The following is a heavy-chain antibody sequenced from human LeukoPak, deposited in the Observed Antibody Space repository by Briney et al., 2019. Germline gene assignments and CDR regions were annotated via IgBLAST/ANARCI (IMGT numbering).Heavy chain of an antibody. CDR2: ITRSGST. V-gene: IGHV4-38-2*01. CDR3: ARGVEDDVY. D-gene: IGHD1-1*01. Sequence: SETLSLTCAVSGYSISSGYYWGWIRPPPGKGLEWIGIITRSGSTYYNPSLRSRVTISVDTSKNQFSLKVNSVTATDTAVYFCARGVEDDVYWGQGTLVIVSS. CDR1: GYSISSGYY. J-gene: IGHJ4*02.